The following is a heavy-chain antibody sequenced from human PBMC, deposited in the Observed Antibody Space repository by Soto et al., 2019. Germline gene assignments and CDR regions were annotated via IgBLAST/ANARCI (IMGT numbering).Heavy chain of an antibody. J-gene: IGHJ4*02. CDR2: IYYSGST. CDR1: GGSISSYY. Sequence: SETLSLTCTVSGGSISSYYWSWIRQPPGKGLEWIGYIYYSGSTNYNPSLRSRVTISVDTSKNQFSLKLSSVTAADTAVYYCAREVRYCSGGSCYRNFDYWGQGTLVTVS. CDR3: AREVRYCSGGSCYRNFDY. V-gene: IGHV4-59*01. D-gene: IGHD2-15*01.